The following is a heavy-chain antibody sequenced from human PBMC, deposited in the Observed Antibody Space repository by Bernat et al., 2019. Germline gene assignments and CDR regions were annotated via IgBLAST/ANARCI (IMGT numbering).Heavy chain of an antibody. CDR2: IWYDGSNK. CDR1: GFTFSSYG. Sequence: QVQLVESGGGVVQPGRSLRLSCAASGFTFSSYGMHWVRQAPGKGLEWVAVIWYDGSNKYYADSVKGRFTISRDNSKNTLDLQMNSLRAEDTAVYYCARSREVAGTRGYYYYYGMDVWGQGTTVTVSS. J-gene: IGHJ6*02. D-gene: IGHD6-19*01. V-gene: IGHV3-33*01. CDR3: ARSREVAGTRGYYYYYGMDV.